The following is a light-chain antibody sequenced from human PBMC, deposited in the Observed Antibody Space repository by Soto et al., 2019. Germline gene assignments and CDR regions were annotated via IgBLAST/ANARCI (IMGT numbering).Light chain of an antibody. CDR1: QSISSW. V-gene: IGKV1-5*01. Sequence: MTQSPATLSVSLGERVTLSCRASQSISSWLAWYQQKPGKAPKLLIYDASSLESGVPSRFSGSGSGTEFTLTISSLQPDDFATYYCQQYNSYWTFGQGTKVEIK. CDR2: DAS. J-gene: IGKJ1*01. CDR3: QQYNSYWT.